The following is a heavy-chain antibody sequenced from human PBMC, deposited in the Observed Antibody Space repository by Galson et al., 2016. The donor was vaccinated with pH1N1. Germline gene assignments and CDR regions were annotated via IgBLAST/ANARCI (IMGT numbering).Heavy chain of an antibody. J-gene: IGHJ4*02. CDR2: SVPVFGSA. Sequence: SVKVSCKASGGSLSTYPISWVRRAPGLGLEWMGRSVPVFGSAKYSPRFQGRVAISRDESASTVYMELTSLAAEDTGIYYCAKDRTVDYGQSPPFFESWGQGTLVSVSS. V-gene: IGHV1-69*05. D-gene: IGHD3-16*01. CDR3: AKDRTVDYGQSPPFFES. CDR1: GGSLSTYP.